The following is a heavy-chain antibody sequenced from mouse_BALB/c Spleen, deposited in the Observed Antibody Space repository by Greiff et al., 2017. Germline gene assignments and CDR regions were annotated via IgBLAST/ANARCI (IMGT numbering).Heavy chain of an antibody. D-gene: IGHD1-1*01. Sequence: VQLQQSGTVLARPGASVKMSCKASGYTFTSYWMHWVKQRPGQGLEWIGAIYPGNSDTSYNQKFKGKAKLTAVTSTSTAYMELSSLTNEDSAVYYCTSFITTAYYAMDYWGQGTSVTVSS. CDR1: GYTFTSYW. CDR3: TSFITTAYYAMDY. J-gene: IGHJ4*01. CDR2: IYPGNSDT. V-gene: IGHV1-5*01.